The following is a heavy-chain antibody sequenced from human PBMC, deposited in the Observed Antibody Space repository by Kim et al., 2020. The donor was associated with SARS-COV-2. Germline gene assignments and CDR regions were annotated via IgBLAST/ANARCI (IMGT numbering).Heavy chain of an antibody. CDR1: GYTFTSYD. CDR2: MNPNSGNT. J-gene: IGHJ6*02. V-gene: IGHV1-8*01. CDR3: ARASKHPVTIFGVVIKVYYGMDV. D-gene: IGHD3-3*01. Sequence: ASVKVSCKASGYTFTSYDINWVRQATGQGLEWMGWMNPNSGNTGYAQKFKGRVTMTRNTSISTAYMELSSLRSEDTAVYYCARASKHPVTIFGVVIKVYYGMDVWGQGTTVTVSS.